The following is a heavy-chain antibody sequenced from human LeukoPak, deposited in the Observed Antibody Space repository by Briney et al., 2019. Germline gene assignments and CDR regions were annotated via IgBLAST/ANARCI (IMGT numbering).Heavy chain of an antibody. J-gene: IGHJ4*02. D-gene: IGHD3-22*01. CDR3: ASPRGASGYFDC. CDR2: ISSDSSYI. Sequence: PGGSLRLSCAASAFSFRSYSMNWVRQAPGKGLEWVSSISSDSSYIYYADSVKGRFTISRDNAKNSLYLQMNSLRAEDTAVYYCASPRGASGYFDCWGQGPLVTVSS. V-gene: IGHV3-21*01. CDR1: AFSFRSYS.